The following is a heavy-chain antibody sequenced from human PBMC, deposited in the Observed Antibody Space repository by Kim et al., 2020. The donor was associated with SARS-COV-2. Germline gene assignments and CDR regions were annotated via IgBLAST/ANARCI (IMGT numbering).Heavy chain of an antibody. CDR1: GFTFSSYA. Sequence: GGSLRLSCAASGFTFSSYAMHWVRQAPGKGLEWVAVISYDGSNKYYADSVKGRFTISRDNSKNTLYLQMNSLRAEDTAVYYCARAEDGVIAVAGIDYWGQGTLVTVSS. V-gene: IGHV3-30-3*01. D-gene: IGHD6-19*01. CDR3: ARAEDGVIAVAGIDY. J-gene: IGHJ4*02. CDR2: ISYDGSNK.